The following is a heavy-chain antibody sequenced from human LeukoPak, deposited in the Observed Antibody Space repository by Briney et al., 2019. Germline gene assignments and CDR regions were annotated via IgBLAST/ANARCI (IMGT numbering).Heavy chain of an antibody. J-gene: IGHJ4*02. CDR2: INPNSGGT. Sequence: ASVKVSCKASGYTFTGYYMHWVRQAPGQGLDWVGWINPNSGGTNYAQKFQGRVTMTRDTSISTAYMELSRLRSDDTAVYYCARDGSAARPELIDYWGQGTLVTVSS. D-gene: IGHD6-6*01. CDR1: GYTFTGYY. CDR3: ARDGSAARPELIDY. V-gene: IGHV1-2*02.